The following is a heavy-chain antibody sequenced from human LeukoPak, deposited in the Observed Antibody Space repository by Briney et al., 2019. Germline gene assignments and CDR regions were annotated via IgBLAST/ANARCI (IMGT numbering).Heavy chain of an antibody. CDR2: ISSSSSYI. Sequence: KSGGSLRLSCAASGFTFGSYSMNWVRQAPGKGLEWVSSISSSSSYIYYADSVKGRFTISRDNAKNSLYLQMNSLRAEDTAVYYCARDQTAAAGTSDYWGQGTLVTVSS. J-gene: IGHJ4*02. V-gene: IGHV3-21*01. CDR3: ARDQTAAAGTSDY. CDR1: GFTFGSYS. D-gene: IGHD6-13*01.